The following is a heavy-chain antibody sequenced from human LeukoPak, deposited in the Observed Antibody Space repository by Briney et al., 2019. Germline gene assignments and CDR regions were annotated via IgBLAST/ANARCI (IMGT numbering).Heavy chain of an antibody. CDR2: IRSSDSAM. CDR3: ARAPGGYYDSSGHFGYWLDP. J-gene: IGHJ5*02. V-gene: IGHV3-11*04. CDR1: GFTFSDYY. D-gene: IGHD3-22*01. Sequence: GGSLRLSCTASGFTFSDYYMSWIRQAPGKGLEWVSNIRSSDSAMYYADSVKGRFTISRDNAQNSLYLQMNSLGVEDTAVYYGARAPGGYYDSSGHFGYWLDPWGQGTPVTVSS.